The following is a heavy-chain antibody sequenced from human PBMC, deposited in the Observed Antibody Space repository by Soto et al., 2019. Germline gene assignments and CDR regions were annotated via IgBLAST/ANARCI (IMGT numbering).Heavy chain of an antibody. D-gene: IGHD1-1*01. CDR3: ARSVYGTSGKGGAFDI. V-gene: IGHV1-2*04. CDR1: GYIFTGYY. Sequence: ASLKVSCKASGYIFTGYYLQCVRQAPGQGLEWMGWINPNTGATNYAHKFQGLVTMTRDTSINTAYMELSRLSSADTAVYYCARSVYGTSGKGGAFDIWGQGTGVTVS. J-gene: IGHJ3*02. CDR2: INPNTGAT.